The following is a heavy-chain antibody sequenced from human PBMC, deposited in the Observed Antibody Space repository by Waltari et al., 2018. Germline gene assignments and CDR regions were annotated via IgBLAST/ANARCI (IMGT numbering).Heavy chain of an antibody. CDR3: AGGDLDVSGWYNY. Sequence: EVQLVESGGGLIQAGDSLRLSCAASGFAVPRNYMTWVRQAPGKGLGWVAIIYRSGDTFYADSVRGRFSISSDSSKNMLFLQMHSLRGEDTAVYYCAGGDLDVSGWYNYWGQGTLVTVSS. D-gene: IGHD6-19*01. CDR2: IYRSGDT. J-gene: IGHJ4*02. CDR1: GFAVPRNY. V-gene: IGHV3-53*01.